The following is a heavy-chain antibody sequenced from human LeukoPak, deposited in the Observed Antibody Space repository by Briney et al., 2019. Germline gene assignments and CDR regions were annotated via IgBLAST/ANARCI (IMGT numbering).Heavy chain of an antibody. V-gene: IGHV5-51*01. CDR2: IYPGDSDT. D-gene: IGHD6-19*01. Sequence: GESPKISCKGAGYSFTSYWIGWVRQMPGKGLEWMGIIYPGDSDTRYSPSFQGQVTISADKSISTAYLQWSSLKASDTAMYYCARQSSGWYTLDAFDIWGQGTMVTVSS. CDR3: ARQSSGWYTLDAFDI. J-gene: IGHJ3*02. CDR1: GYSFTSYW.